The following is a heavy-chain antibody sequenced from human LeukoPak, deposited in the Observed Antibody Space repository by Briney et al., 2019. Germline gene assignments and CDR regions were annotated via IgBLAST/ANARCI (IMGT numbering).Heavy chain of an antibody. V-gene: IGHV1-46*01. CDR2: INPPDGGT. CDR1: GYTFTSYH. CDR3: AREGVGSHFFDY. Sequence: ASVKVSCKASGYTFTSYHIHWVRQAPGQGLEWMGIINPPDGGTSYTQKFRGRLTMTRDTSTSTVYMDLSSLRSEDTAVYYCAREGVGSHFFDYWGQGTLVTVSS. D-gene: IGHD1-26*01. J-gene: IGHJ4*02.